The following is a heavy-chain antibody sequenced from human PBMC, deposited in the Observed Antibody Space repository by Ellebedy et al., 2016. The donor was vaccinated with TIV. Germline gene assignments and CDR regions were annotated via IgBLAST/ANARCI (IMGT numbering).Heavy chain of an antibody. Sequence: AASVKVSCQASGYTFTSYYMHWVRQAPGQGLAWMGIIDPSGGSTSYAQKFQGRVTMTRDTSTSTGYMELSSLRSEDTAVYYCARGGFAEPFDPWGQGTLVTVSS. J-gene: IGHJ5*02. CDR2: IDPSGGST. V-gene: IGHV1-46*01. CDR3: ARGGFAEPFDP. CDR1: GYTFTSYY.